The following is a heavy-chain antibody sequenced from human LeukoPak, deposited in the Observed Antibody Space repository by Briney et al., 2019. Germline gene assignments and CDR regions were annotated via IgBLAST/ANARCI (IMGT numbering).Heavy chain of an antibody. CDR1: GGSISSHY. CDR3: ARQGGYGDSTHLDY. Sequence: PSETLSLTCTVSGGSISSHYWSWVRQPPGKGLEWIGHIYYTGSTKYNPSLKSQVTISVDTSKNQFSLKLSSVTTGDTALYYCARQGGYGDSTHLDYWGRGTLVTVSS. D-gene: IGHD4-17*01. CDR2: IYYTGST. V-gene: IGHV4-59*11. J-gene: IGHJ4*02.